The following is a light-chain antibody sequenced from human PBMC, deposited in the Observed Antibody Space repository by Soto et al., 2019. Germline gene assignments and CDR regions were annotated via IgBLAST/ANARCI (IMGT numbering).Light chain of an antibody. V-gene: IGKV4-1*01. J-gene: IGKJ4*01. CDR1: QSILYSSNNKNY. Sequence: DIVMTQSPDSLAVSLGERATIHCKSSQSILYSSNNKNYLTWYQQKPGQPPKLLIYWASTRESGVPDRFSGSGSGTDFTLTISSLQAEDVAVYCCQQYYSIPLSFGGGTKVEIK. CDR2: WAS. CDR3: QQYYSIPLS.